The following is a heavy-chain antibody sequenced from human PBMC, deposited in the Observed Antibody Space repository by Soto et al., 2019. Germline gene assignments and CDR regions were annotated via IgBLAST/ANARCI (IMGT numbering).Heavy chain of an antibody. CDR3: AGFGVGDRDDK. J-gene: IGHJ4*02. CDR2: TSHSETT. Sequence: SETLSLTCSVSGSYITSGDYHWTWIRQAPGKGLEWIGYTSHSETTYYSPALKNRIIISSDFSMNQFSLRLNSVTAADTAVYFCAGFGVGDRDDKWGQGTLVTVSS. D-gene: IGHD2-8*01. CDR1: GSYITSGDYH. V-gene: IGHV4-30-4*01.